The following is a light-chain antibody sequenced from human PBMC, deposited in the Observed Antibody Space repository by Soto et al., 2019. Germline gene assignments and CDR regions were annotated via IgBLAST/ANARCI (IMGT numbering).Light chain of an antibody. CDR3: QQYGMSPWT. CDR2: GAS. CDR1: QSISSSY. Sequence: DIVLTQSPGTLSLSPGERANLSCRASQSISSSYLAWYQQRPGQAPRLLIYGASSRATGIPDRFSGSGSGTDFTLTISRLEPEDFAVYYCQQYGMSPWTFGQGTKVEI. V-gene: IGKV3-20*01. J-gene: IGKJ1*01.